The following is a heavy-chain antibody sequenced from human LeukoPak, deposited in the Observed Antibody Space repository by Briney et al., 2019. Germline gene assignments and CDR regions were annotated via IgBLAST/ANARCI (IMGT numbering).Heavy chain of an antibody. CDR2: IRSKANSYAT. J-gene: IGHJ4*02. V-gene: IGHV3-73*01. D-gene: IGHD5-18*01. CDR1: GFTFSGSG. Sequence: PGGSLRLSCATSGFTFSGSGMHWVRQASGKGLEWVGRIRSKANSYATAYAASVKGRFTISRDDSKNTAYLQMNSLKTEDTAVYYCARLEDTAIVYWGQETLVTVSS. CDR3: ARLEDTAIVY.